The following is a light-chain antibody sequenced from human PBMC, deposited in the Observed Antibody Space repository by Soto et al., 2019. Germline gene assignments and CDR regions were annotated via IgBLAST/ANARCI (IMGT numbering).Light chain of an antibody. CDR2: DVT. CDR3: SSYTSSSTLEV. Sequence: QSVLTQPASVSGSPGQSITISCTGTSSDVGGYNYVSWYQQHPDKAPKLMIFDVTYRPSGVSNRFSGSKSGNTASLTISGLQPEDEADYYCSSYTSSSTLEVFGGGTKLTVL. CDR1: SSDVGGYNY. J-gene: IGLJ2*01. V-gene: IGLV2-14*01.